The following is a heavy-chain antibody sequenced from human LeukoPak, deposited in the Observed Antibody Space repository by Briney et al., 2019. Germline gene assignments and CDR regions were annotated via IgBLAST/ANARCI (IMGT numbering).Heavy chain of an antibody. CDR3: ARDRLQLQS. D-gene: IGHD5-24*01. J-gene: IGHJ5*02. V-gene: IGHV4-59*01. CDR1: GGSISNYD. Sequence: PSETLSLTCTVSGGSISNYDWNWIRQPPGKGLEWIGYIYYTGNTNYNPALKSRVTISVDPSKNQFPLKLSSVTAADTAVYSCARDRLQLQSWGQGTLVTVSS. CDR2: IYYTGNT.